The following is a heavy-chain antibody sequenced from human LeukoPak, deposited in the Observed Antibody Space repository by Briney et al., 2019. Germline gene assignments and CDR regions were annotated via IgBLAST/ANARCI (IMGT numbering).Heavy chain of an antibody. Sequence: GGSLRLSCSASGFTFSSYAMHWVRQAPGKGLEYVSAISSKGGSTYYADSVKGRFTISRDNSKNTLYLQMSSLRAEDTAVYYCVKRQGPGSGGYYGMDVWGKGPTVTVSS. CDR1: GFTFSSYA. V-gene: IGHV3-64D*06. D-gene: IGHD3-10*01. CDR2: ISSKGGST. J-gene: IGHJ6*04. CDR3: VKRQGPGSGGYYGMDV.